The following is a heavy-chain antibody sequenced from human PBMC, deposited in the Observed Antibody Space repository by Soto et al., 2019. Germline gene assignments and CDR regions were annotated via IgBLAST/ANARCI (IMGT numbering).Heavy chain of an antibody. CDR3: ARQGSYCSGGSCEIYYYYYYMDV. CDR2: INHSGST. CDR1: GWSFSGYY. Sequence: SETLSLTCAVYGWSFSGYYWSWIRQPPGKGLEWIGEINHSGSTNYNPSLKSRVTISVDTSKNQFSLKLSSVTAADTAVYYCARQGSYCSGGSCEIYYYYYYMDVWGKGTTVTVSS. D-gene: IGHD2-15*01. J-gene: IGHJ6*03. V-gene: IGHV4-34*01.